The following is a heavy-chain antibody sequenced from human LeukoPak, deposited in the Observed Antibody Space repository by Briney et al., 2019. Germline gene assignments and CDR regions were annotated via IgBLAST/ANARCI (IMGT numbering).Heavy chain of an antibody. Sequence: GGSLRLSCAASGFTFSNAWMSWVRQAPGKGLEWVSVMSGFGGDIFYADSVKGRFTISRDNSKNTLYLQMNSLRAEDMAVYYCAKYLTSGSYYGDALDIWGQGTIVTVSS. D-gene: IGHD1-26*01. CDR1: GFTFSNAW. V-gene: IGHV3-23*01. J-gene: IGHJ3*02. CDR2: MSGFGGDI. CDR3: AKYLTSGSYYGDALDI.